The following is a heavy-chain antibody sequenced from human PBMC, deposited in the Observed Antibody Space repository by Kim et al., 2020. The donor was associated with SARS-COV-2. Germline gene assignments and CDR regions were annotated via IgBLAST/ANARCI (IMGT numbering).Heavy chain of an antibody. Sequence: GGSLRLSCAASGFTFDDYAMHWVRQAPGKGLEWVSGISWNSGSIGYADSVKGRFTISRDNAKNSLYLQMNSLRAEDTALYYCAKASGGIAVTGSEFDYWGQGTLVTVSS. V-gene: IGHV3-9*01. CDR2: ISWNSGSI. J-gene: IGHJ4*02. CDR1: GFTFDDYA. CDR3: AKASGGIAVTGSEFDY. D-gene: IGHD6-19*01.